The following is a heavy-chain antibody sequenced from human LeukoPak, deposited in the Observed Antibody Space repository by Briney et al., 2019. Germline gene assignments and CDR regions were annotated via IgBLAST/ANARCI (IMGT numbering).Heavy chain of an antibody. D-gene: IGHD2-21*02. CDR2: ISSSGSTI. J-gene: IGHJ6*01. Sequence: QPGGSLRLSCAASGFTFSSYEMNWVRQAPGKGLEWVSYISSSGSTIYYADSVKGRFTISRDNAKNSLYLQMNSLRAEDTAVYYCAREIVVVTAIGPHNYYYGMDVWGQGTTVTVSS. CDR3: AREIVVVTAIGPHNYYYGMDV. CDR1: GFTFSSYE. V-gene: IGHV3-48*03.